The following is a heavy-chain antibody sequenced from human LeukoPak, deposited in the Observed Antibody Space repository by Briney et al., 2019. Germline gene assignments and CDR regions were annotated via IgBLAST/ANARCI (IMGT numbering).Heavy chain of an antibody. Sequence: SETLSLTCTVSGGSICSYYWSWIRQPPGKGLEWIGYIYYSGSTNYNPSLKSRVTISVDTSKNQFSLKLSSVTAADTAVYYCARCVESLYYDFWSGSQLYFDYWGQGTLVTVSS. CDR3: ARCVESLYYDFWSGSQLYFDY. D-gene: IGHD3-3*01. CDR1: GGSICSYY. J-gene: IGHJ4*02. V-gene: IGHV4-59*08. CDR2: IYYSGST.